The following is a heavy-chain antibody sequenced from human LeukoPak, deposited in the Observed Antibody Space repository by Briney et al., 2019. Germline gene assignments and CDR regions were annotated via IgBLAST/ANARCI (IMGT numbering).Heavy chain of an antibody. CDR2: LHPSSGDT. V-gene: IGHV1-8*01. Sequence: ASVKVSCKASGYTFSNYDISWVRQATGQGLEWMGWLHPSSGDTGYAQKFQGRVTMTRDTSISTAYMELSSLTSEDTAVYYCARGSDLGSGYPNYWGQGTLVTVSS. J-gene: IGHJ4*02. CDR3: ARGSDLGSGYPNY. CDR1: GYTFSNYD. D-gene: IGHD3-22*01.